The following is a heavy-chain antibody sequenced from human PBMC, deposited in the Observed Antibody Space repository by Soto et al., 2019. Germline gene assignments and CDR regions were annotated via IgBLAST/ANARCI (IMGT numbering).Heavy chain of an antibody. J-gene: IGHJ6*02. CDR3: ARATPSVATLGYGMDV. CDR1: GGSINSGGYY. D-gene: IGHD5-12*01. CDR2: IYYTGST. V-gene: IGHV4-31*03. Sequence: QVQLQESGPGLVKPSQTLSLTRTVSGGSINSGGYYWNWIRQHPGRGLEWMGYIYYTGSTYYNPSLKSRITFSIDTSRNQFSLKVNSVTAADTAVYYCARATPSVATLGYGMDVWGQGTKVVVSS.